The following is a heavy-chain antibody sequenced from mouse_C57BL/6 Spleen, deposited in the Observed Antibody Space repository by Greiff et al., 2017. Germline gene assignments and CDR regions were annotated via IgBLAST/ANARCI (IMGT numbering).Heavy chain of an antibody. CDR3: ATRALGLYFDV. J-gene: IGHJ1*03. Sequence: DVKLVESGPELVKPGASVKIPCKASGYTFTDYNMDWVKQSHGKSLEWIGDINPNNGGTIYNQKFKGKATLTVDKSSSTAYMELRSLTSEDTAVYYCATRALGLYFDVWGTGTTVTVSS. CDR2: INPNNGGT. D-gene: IGHD4-1*01. CDR1: GYTFTDYN. V-gene: IGHV1-18*01.